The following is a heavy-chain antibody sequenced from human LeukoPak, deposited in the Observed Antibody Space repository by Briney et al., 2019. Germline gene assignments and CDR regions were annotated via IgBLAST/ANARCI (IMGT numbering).Heavy chain of an antibody. V-gene: IGHV3-11*04. CDR2: VSNGGSSSI. CDR3: ARSPRSSFDY. CDR1: GFTLSDYY. J-gene: IGHJ4*02. Sequence: GGSLRLPCAASGFTLSDYYMTWIRQAPGKGLEWVSYVSNGGSSSILYADSVKGRFTISRDNAKNSLYLQMNSLRAEDTAVYYCARSPRSSFDYWGQGTLVTVSS.